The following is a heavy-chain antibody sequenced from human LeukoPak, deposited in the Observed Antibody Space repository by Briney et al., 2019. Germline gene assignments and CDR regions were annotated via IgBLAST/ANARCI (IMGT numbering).Heavy chain of an antibody. V-gene: IGHV3-11*04. J-gene: IGHJ6*03. CDR3: ARELSGYLIYYYYMDV. Sequence: GGSLRLSCATSGFTFSDYYMSWIRQAPGKGLEWISYISSSGSTTYYADSVRGRFTISRDNAKNSLYLQMNSLRAEDTAVYYCARELSGYLIYYYYMDVWGKGTTVTVSS. CDR1: GFTFSDYY. CDR2: ISSSGSTT. D-gene: IGHD3-22*01.